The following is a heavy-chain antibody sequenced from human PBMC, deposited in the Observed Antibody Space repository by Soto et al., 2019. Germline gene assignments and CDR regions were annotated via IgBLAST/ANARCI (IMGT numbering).Heavy chain of an antibody. D-gene: IGHD1-26*01. Sequence: PGGSLRLSCAASGFMFRSYAMHWVRQAPGKGLEWVAVISHDGSDKFYADSVKARFTISRDNSKNSLYLQMNSLRDEDTAVYYCAREDILGTRSFDYWGQGALVTVSS. J-gene: IGHJ4*02. V-gene: IGHV3-30*12. CDR1: GFMFRSYA. CDR3: AREDILGTRSFDY. CDR2: ISHDGSDK.